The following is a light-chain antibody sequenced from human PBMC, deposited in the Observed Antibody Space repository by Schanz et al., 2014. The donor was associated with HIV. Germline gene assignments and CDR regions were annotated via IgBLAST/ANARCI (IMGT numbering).Light chain of an antibody. CDR1: ASNIGHNY. V-gene: IGLV1-51*01. J-gene: IGLJ2*01. CDR3: ATWDSFLNAVV. CDR2: VTH. Sequence: QSVLTQPPSVSAAPGQRVTISCSGSASNIGHNYVSWFQQFPGTAPKLLIYVTHQRPSEIPDRFSGSKTGTSATLAITGLQTEDESDYYCATWDSFLNAVVFGGGTKLIVL.